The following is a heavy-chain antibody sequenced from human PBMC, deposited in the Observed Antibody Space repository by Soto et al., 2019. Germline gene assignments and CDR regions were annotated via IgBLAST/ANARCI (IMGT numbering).Heavy chain of an antibody. CDR2: IYWNNDK. CDR1: GFSLSTSGLG. D-gene: IGHD3-10*01. V-gene: IGHV2-5*01. CDR3: AHFYGSGTYEIDNNWFDP. Sequence: GSGPTRVNPTHTLTLTCTFSGFSLSTSGLGVGWFRQPPGKALEWLALIYWNNDKRYSPSLKSRLTITKDTSKNQVVLTMTNMDPVDTATYYCAHFYGSGTYEIDNNWFDPWGQGTLVTVSS. J-gene: IGHJ5*02.